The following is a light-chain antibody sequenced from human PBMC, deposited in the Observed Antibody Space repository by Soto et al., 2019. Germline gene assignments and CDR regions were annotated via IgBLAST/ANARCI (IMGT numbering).Light chain of an antibody. V-gene: IGKV3D-15*01. Sequence: EIVMTQSPATLSVSPGERATLSCRASQSVSINLAWYQQKPGQAPRLLIYGASTRATGIPARFSGSGSGTDFTLTISSLQSEDLAFYYCQQYNNWLGTFGQGTKVDIK. CDR1: QSVSIN. CDR3: QQYNNWLGT. J-gene: IGKJ1*01. CDR2: GAS.